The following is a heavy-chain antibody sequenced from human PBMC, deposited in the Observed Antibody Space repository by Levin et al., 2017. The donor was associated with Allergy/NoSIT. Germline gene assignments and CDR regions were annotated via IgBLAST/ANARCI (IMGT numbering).Heavy chain of an antibody. CDR1: GFTFSSYA. J-gene: IGHJ4*02. V-gene: IGHV3-23*01. CDR2: ISGSGGST. D-gene: IGHD3-22*01. Sequence: LSLTCAASGFTFSSYAMSWVRQAPGKGLEWVSAISGSGGSTYYADSVKGRFTISRDNSKNTLYLQMNSLRAEDTAVYYCAKSYYDSSGYVGASRYFDYWGQGTLVTVSS. CDR3: AKSYYDSSGYVGASRYFDY.